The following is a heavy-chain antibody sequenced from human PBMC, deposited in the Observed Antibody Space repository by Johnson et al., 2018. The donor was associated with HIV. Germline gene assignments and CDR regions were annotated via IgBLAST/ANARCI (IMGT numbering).Heavy chain of an antibody. D-gene: IGHD6-19*01. Sequence: VQLVESGGGVVQPGGSLRLSCAASGFTFDDYTMHWVRQAPGKGLEWVSLISWDGGSTYYADSVKGRFTISRDNSKNSLYLQMNSLRTEDTALYYCAKGAVAGINDAFDIWGQGTLVTVSS. CDR1: GFTFDDYT. J-gene: IGHJ3*02. CDR2: ISWDGGST. V-gene: IGHV3-43*01. CDR3: AKGAVAGINDAFDI.